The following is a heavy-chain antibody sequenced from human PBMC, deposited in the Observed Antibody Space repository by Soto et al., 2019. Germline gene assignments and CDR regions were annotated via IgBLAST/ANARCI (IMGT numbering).Heavy chain of an antibody. Sequence: SVKVSCKASGGTFSSYAISWVRQAPGQGLEWMGGIIPIFGTANYAQKFQGRVTITADESTSTAYMELSSLRSEDTAVYYFSRGRGIVVVKFCRGGSCHDDVFDFWGQGKMVTVSS. CDR2: IIPIFGTA. J-gene: IGHJ3*01. CDR3: SRGRGIVVVKFCRGGSCHDDVFDF. D-gene: IGHD2-15*01. CDR1: GGTFSSYA. V-gene: IGHV1-69*13.